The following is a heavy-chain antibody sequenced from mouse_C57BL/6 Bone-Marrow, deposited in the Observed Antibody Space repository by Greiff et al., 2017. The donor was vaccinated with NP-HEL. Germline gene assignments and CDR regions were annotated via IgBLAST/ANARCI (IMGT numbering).Heavy chain of an antibody. CDR1: GYTFTSYW. CDR2: IDPSDSYT. J-gene: IGHJ1*03. CDR3: ARDHDLYWYFDV. D-gene: IGHD2-12*01. V-gene: IGHV1-50*01. Sequence: QVQLKQPGAELVKPGASVKLSCKASGYTFTSYWMQWVKQRPGQGLEWIGEIDPSDSYTNYNQKFKGKATLTVDTSSSTAYMQLSSLTSEDSAVYYCARDHDLYWYFDVWGTGTTVTVSS.